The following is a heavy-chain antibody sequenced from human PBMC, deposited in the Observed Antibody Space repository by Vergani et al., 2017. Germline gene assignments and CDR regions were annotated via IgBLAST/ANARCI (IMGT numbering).Heavy chain of an antibody. CDR2: IRSKNDGGTA. CDR3: YTDYHDY. CDR1: GITFKNAW. Sequence: EVQLVASGGGLVQRGGSLRLSCVVSGITFKNAWINWVRQAPGKGLEWNGRIRSKNDGGTADYAAPLKGRFTISRDDSKDSAFLLVNNLKTEDTAVYFCYTDYHDYWGQGTLVTVSS. J-gene: IGHJ4*02. V-gene: IGHV3-15*01. D-gene: IGHD2-2*02.